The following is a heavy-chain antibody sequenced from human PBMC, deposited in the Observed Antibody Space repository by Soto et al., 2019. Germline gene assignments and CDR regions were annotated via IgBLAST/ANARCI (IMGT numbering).Heavy chain of an antibody. V-gene: IGHV4-59*02. J-gene: IGHJ4*02. Sequence: PSETLSLTYVVSGDSVTSSYSSWIRQPPGKGLEWIGLNYYIGTADYNPSLKSRATISVDTSKNLLALILTSVTAADTAVYFCARSTSYTASGFDSWGQGTLVTVYS. CDR2: NYYIGTA. CDR3: ARSTSYTASGFDS. CDR1: GDSVTSSY. D-gene: IGHD6-25*01.